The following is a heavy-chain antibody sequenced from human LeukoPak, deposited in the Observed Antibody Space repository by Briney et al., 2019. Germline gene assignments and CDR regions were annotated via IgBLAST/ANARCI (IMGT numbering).Heavy chain of an antibody. CDR1: GGSFSGYY. Sequence: SETLSLTCAVYGGSFSGYYWSWIRQPPGKGLEWIGYMYDTERTYYNPSLKSRVTISLDTSKNQFSLKLSSVTAADTAVYYCARVLSYESYYYYYMDVWGKGTTVTISS. J-gene: IGHJ6*03. D-gene: IGHD3-16*01. V-gene: IGHV4-59*01. CDR2: MYDTERT. CDR3: ARVLSYESYYYYYMDV.